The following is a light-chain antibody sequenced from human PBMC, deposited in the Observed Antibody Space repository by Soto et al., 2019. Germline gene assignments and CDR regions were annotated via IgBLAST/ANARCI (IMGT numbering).Light chain of an antibody. CDR1: QSVSSSY. CDR3: QQYGSSPPGT. CDR2: GAS. J-gene: IGKJ1*01. Sequence: EIVLTQSPSTLSLSPGERATLSCRASQSVSSSYLAWYQQKPGQAPRLLIYGASSRATGLPDRFSGSGSGTDFTLTISRLEPEDFAVYYCQQYGSSPPGTFGQGTKVEIK. V-gene: IGKV3-20*01.